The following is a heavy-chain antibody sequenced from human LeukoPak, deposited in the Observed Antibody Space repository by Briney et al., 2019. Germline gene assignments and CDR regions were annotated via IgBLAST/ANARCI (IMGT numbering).Heavy chain of an antibody. CDR3: ARLGQGIVGARAFDY. V-gene: IGHV4-39*01. CDR2: IYYSGST. D-gene: IGHD1-26*01. CDR1: GGSISSSSYY. Sequence: SETLSLTCTVSGGSISSSSYYWGWIRQPPGKGLERNGSIYYSGSTYYNPSLKSRVTISVDTSKNQFSLKLSSVTAADTAVYYCARLGQGIVGARAFDYWGQGTLVTVSS. J-gene: IGHJ4*02.